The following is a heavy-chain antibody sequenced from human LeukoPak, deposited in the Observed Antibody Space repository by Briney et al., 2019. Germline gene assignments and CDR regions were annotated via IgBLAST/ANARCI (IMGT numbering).Heavy chain of an antibody. V-gene: IGHV1-69*05. D-gene: IGHD3-10*01. CDR1: GGTFSSYA. Sequence: SVKVSCKASGGTFSSYAISWVRQAPGQGLEWMGGIIPTFGTANCAQKFQGRVTITTDESTSTAYMELSSLRSEDTAVYYCARDSGYYGSGSYSLFDYWGQGTLVTVSS. J-gene: IGHJ4*02. CDR2: IIPTFGTA. CDR3: ARDSGYYGSGSYSLFDY.